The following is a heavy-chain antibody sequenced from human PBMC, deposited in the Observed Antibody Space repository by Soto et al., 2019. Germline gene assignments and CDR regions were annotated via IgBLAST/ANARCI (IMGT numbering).Heavy chain of an antibody. CDR2: IWYDGSNK. Sequence: QVQLVESGGGVVQPGRSLRLSCAASGFTFSSYGMHWVRQAPGKGLEWVAVIWYDGSNKYYADSVKGRFTISRDNSKNTLYLQMNSLRAEDTAVYYWARVPPTISSDAFDIWGQGTMVTVSS. D-gene: IGHD3-9*01. CDR3: ARVPPTISSDAFDI. CDR1: GFTFSSYG. V-gene: IGHV3-33*01. J-gene: IGHJ3*02.